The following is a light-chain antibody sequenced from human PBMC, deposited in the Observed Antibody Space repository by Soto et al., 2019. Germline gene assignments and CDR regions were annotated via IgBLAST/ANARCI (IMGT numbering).Light chain of an antibody. J-gene: IGKJ1*01. Sequence: DIQMTQSPSTLSGSVGDRVTITCRASQSISSWLAWYQQKPGKAPKFLIYDASSLESGVPSRFSGSGSGTEFTLTISSLQPDDFATYYCQQYNSYWTFGQGTKVDI. V-gene: IGKV1-5*01. CDR1: QSISSW. CDR3: QQYNSYWT. CDR2: DAS.